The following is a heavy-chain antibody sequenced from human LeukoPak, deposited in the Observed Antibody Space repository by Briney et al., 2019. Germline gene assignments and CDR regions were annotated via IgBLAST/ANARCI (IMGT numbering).Heavy chain of an antibody. CDR1: GFTFSSYA. Sequence: PGGSLRLSCSASGFTFSSYAMHWVRQAPGKGLEYVSAISSNGGSTYYADSVKGRFTISRDNSKNTLYLQMSSLRAEDAAVYYCVKDQNYYDSSYYFDYWGQGTLVTVSS. D-gene: IGHD3-22*01. CDR2: ISSNGGST. V-gene: IGHV3-64D*09. CDR3: VKDQNYYDSSYYFDY. J-gene: IGHJ4*02.